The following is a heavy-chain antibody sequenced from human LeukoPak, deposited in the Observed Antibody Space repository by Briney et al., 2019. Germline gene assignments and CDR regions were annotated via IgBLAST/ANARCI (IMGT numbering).Heavy chain of an antibody. Sequence: ASVKVSCKASGGTFSSYAISWVRQPPGQGLEWMGGIIPIFGTANYAQKFQGRVTITADESTSTAYMELSSLRSEDTAVYYCARSSGSVTTIAFDIWGQGTMVTVSS. CDR1: GGTFSSYA. CDR3: ARSSGSVTTIAFDI. V-gene: IGHV1-69*01. D-gene: IGHD4-17*01. J-gene: IGHJ3*02. CDR2: IIPIFGTA.